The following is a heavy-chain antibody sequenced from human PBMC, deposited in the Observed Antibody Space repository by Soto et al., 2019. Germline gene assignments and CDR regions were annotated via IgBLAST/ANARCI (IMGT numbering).Heavy chain of an antibody. J-gene: IGHJ5*02. V-gene: IGHV1-69*04. CDR1: GGTFSSST. CDR2: IIPILGIA. Sequence: GASVKVSCKASGGTFSSSTISWARQAPGQGLEWMGRIIPILGIANYAQKFQGRVTITADKSTSTAYMEPSSLRSEDTAVYYCAREALGHWFDPWGQGTLVTVSS. CDR3: AREALGHWFDP.